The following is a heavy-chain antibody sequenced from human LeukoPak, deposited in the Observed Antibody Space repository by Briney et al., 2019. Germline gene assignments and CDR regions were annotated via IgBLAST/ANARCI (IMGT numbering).Heavy chain of an antibody. CDR2: IIPIFGTA. Sequence: SVKVSCKASGGTFSSYAISWVRQAPGQGLEWMGRIIPIFGTANYAQKFQGRVTITTDESTSTAYMELSSLRSEDTAVYYCAREAPNYYDSTGYYLFDYWGQGTLVTVSS. CDR3: AREAPNYYDSTGYYLFDY. V-gene: IGHV1-69*05. D-gene: IGHD3-22*01. J-gene: IGHJ4*02. CDR1: GGTFSSYA.